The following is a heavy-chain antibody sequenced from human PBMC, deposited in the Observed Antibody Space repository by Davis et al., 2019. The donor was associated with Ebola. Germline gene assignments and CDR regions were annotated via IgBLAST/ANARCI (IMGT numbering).Heavy chain of an antibody. J-gene: IGHJ6*02. CDR1: GYTFTRYG. V-gene: IGHV1-18*01. Sequence: ASVKVSCKASGYTFTRYGISWVREAPGQGLEWMGGIIPVLGQMNYAQKFQGRLTITADRFTGATDMELSGLTSDDTATYYCARGDYPGWGEYRVVVWGQGTTVIVSS. D-gene: IGHD5-18*01. CDR2: IIPVLGQM. CDR3: ARGDYPGWGEYRVVV.